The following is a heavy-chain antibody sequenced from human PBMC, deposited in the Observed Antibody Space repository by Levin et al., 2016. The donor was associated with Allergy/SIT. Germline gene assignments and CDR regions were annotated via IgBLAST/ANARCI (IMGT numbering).Heavy chain of an antibody. Sequence: ASVKVSCKASGYTFTNYGISWVRQAPGQGLEWMGWITSYNGNTNSAQRFQGRVTMTTDTSTSTAYMELRSLRSDDTAVYYCARTGMVKTYYYYMDVWGKGTTVTVSS. D-gene: IGHD2-8*01. J-gene: IGHJ6*03. CDR1: GYTFTNYG. CDR2: ITSYNGNT. CDR3: ARTGMVKTYYYYMDV. V-gene: IGHV1-18*01.